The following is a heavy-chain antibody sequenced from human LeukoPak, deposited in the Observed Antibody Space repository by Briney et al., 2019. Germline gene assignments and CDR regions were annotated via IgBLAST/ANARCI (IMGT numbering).Heavy chain of an antibody. J-gene: IGHJ4*02. Sequence: SETLSLTCTVSGCSISSGYYWGWIRQPPGKGLEWIGSIYHSGSTYYNPSLKSRVTISVDTSKNQFSLKLSSVTVADTAVYYCARTRGPSSYFDYWGQGTLVTVSS. D-gene: IGHD6-13*01. CDR1: GCSISSGYY. CDR3: ARTRGPSSYFDY. CDR2: IYHSGST. V-gene: IGHV4-38-2*02.